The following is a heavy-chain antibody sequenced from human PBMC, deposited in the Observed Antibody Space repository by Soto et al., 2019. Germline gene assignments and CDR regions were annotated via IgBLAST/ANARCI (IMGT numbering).Heavy chain of an antibody. D-gene: IGHD2-2*01. Sequence: ASVKVSCKASGYTFTRYYMHWVRQAPGQGLEWMGIINPSGYGTSYAQKFQGRVTMTRDTSTTTFYMDLSSLRSEDTAVYFCARGAVVVPSALYYFDYWGQGTLVTVSS. V-gene: IGHV1-46*01. CDR3: ARGAVVVPSALYYFDY. J-gene: IGHJ4*02. CDR1: GYTFTRYY. CDR2: INPSGYGT.